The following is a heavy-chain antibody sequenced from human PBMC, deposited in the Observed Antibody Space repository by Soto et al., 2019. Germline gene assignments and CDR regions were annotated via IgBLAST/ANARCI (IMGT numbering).Heavy chain of an antibody. J-gene: IGHJ1*01. D-gene: IGHD4-17*01. Sequence: GESLKISCKGSGYSFTSYWISWVRQMPGKGLEWMGRIDPSDSYTNYSPSFQGHVTISADKSISTAYLQGSSLKASDTAMYYCASSAYGGNAEYLQHWGQGTLVTVPS. CDR2: IDPSDSYT. CDR3: ASSAYGGNAEYLQH. V-gene: IGHV5-10-1*01. CDR1: GYSFTSYW.